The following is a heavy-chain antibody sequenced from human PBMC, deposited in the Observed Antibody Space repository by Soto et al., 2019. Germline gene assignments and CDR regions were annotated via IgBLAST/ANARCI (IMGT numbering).Heavy chain of an antibody. CDR2: VYYTGST. J-gene: IGHJ4*02. CDR1: GGSIIGSY. V-gene: IGHV4-59*01. D-gene: IGHD6-13*01. CDR3: ARSVAAPGAHIDY. Sequence: PSETLSLTCSVSGGSIIGSYWSWIRQSPGKGLEWLGYVYYTGSTNYSPSLRSRVSISVDTSKNEFSLRLSSVTAADTAVYFCARSVAAPGAHIDYWGQGTQVTVSS.